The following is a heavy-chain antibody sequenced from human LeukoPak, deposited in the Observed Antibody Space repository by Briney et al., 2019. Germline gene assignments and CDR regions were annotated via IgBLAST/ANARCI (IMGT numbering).Heavy chain of an antibody. CDR1: GGSFSGYY. D-gene: IGHD3-16*02. CDR2: INHSGST. CDR3: ARGRGSRNYDYVWGSYRPFSYFDY. V-gene: IGHV4-34*01. Sequence: SETLSLTCAVYGGSFSGYYWSWIRQPPGKGLEWIGEINHSGSTNYNPSLKSRVTISVDTSKNQFSLKLSSVTAADTAVYYCARGRGSRNYDYVWGSYRPFSYFDYWGRGTLVTVSS. J-gene: IGHJ4*02.